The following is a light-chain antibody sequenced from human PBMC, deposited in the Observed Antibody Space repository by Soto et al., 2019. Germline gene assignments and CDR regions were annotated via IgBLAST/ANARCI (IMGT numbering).Light chain of an antibody. Sequence: EIVLTQSPATLSLSPGERATLSCRASHSLSSYLAWYQQKPGQAPRLLIYDTSKRATGIPARFSGSGSGTGFTFTLTISSLQPEDFAVYYCQQRSNWPTFGGGTKVQIK. J-gene: IGKJ4*01. CDR1: HSLSSY. CDR3: QQRSNWPT. CDR2: DTS. V-gene: IGKV3-11*01.